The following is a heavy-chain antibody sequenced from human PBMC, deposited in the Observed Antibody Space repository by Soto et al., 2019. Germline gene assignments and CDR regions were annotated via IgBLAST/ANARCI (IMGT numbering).Heavy chain of an antibody. V-gene: IGHV1-2*04. CDR3: ARCKNFYSGMDV. CDR1: GYTFTGYY. J-gene: IGHJ6*02. CDR2: INPNSGGT. Sequence: AASVKVSCKSSGYTFTGYYIHWGRQAPGQGLEWMGWINPNSGGTNYAQKFQGWVTMTRDTSISTAYMELSRLRSDDTAVYYCARCKNFYSGMDVWGQGTTVTVSS.